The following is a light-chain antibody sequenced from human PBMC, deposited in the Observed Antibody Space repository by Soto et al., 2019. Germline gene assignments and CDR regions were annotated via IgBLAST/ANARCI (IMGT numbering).Light chain of an antibody. J-gene: IGKJ4*01. CDR1: QDINIY. Sequence: DIRMTQSPSSLSASVGDRVTITCRAGQDINIYLAWYQQKPGKVPKLLISAASTLQSGVPSRFSGSGSGTDFTLTISGLQPEDVATYYCQKYDGAPLTFGGGTKVEIK. V-gene: IGKV1-27*01. CDR3: QKYDGAPLT. CDR2: AAS.